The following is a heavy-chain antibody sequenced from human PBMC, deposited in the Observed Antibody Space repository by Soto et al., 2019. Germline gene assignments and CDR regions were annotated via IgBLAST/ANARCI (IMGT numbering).Heavy chain of an antibody. V-gene: IGHV1-69*12. Sequence: QVHLVQSGAEVKKPGSSVKVSCKASGGAFTSYSFHWVRQAPGQGLEWMGGIIPMSGTTNYALKFQGRVTMTADLPTNTAYIELRSLRSEDTAIYYCARANSGLEYWGQGTLVTVSP. J-gene: IGHJ4*02. CDR2: IIPMSGTT. D-gene: IGHD1-1*01. CDR1: GGAFTSYS. CDR3: ARANSGLEY.